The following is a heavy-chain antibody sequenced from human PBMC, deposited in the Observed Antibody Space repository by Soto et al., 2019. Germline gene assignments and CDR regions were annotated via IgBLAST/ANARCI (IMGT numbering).Heavy chain of an antibody. V-gene: IGHV3-23*01. Sequence: PGGSLRLSCAASGFTFSSYSMNWVRQAPGKGLEWVSAISGSGGSTYYADSVKGRFTISRDNSKNTLYLQMNSLRAEDTAVYYCAKCRRQRKTVFDYWGQGTLVTVSS. J-gene: IGHJ4*02. CDR1: GFTFSSYS. CDR3: AKCRRQRKTVFDY. D-gene: IGHD1-1*01. CDR2: ISGSGGST.